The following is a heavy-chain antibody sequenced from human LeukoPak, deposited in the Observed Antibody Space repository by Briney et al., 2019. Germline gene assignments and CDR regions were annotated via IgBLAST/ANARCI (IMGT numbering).Heavy chain of an antibody. D-gene: IGHD2-2*01. Sequence: SETLSLTCTVSGGSISSYYWSWIRQPAGKGLECIGRIYTSGSTYYNPSLKSRVTISVDTSKNQFSLKLSSVTAADTAVYYCAREGLPAAILLINWFDPWGQGTLVTVSS. V-gene: IGHV4-4*07. CDR3: AREGLPAAILLINWFDP. J-gene: IGHJ5*02. CDR1: GGSISSYY. CDR2: IYTSGST.